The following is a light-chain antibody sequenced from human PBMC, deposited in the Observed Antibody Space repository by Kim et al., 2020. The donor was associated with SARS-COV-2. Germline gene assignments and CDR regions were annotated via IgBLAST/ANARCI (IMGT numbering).Light chain of an antibody. Sequence: LVLTQSPGTLSLSPGERATLSCKTSQSVSSTYLAWYQQKPGQAPRLLIYGASRRATGIPDRFSGSGSGTDFTLTITKLEPEDFAVYYCQQHDTSPMYNFGQGTKLEI. J-gene: IGKJ2*01. CDR3: QQHDTSPMYN. V-gene: IGKV3-20*01. CDR2: GAS. CDR1: QSVSSTY.